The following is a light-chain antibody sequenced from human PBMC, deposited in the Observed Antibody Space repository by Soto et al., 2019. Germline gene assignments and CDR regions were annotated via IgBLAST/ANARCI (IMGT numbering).Light chain of an antibody. CDR1: QSISNNF. CDR2: GAS. CDR3: QQYGGSPPT. Sequence: EIVLTQSPGTLSLSPGESAALSCRASQSISNNFLAWYQRKPGQAPRLLIYGASYRATDIPYRFSGSGSGTDFTLTITRMETDDFAVYYCQQYGGSPPTVGQGTTVEGK. J-gene: IGKJ1*01. V-gene: IGKV3-20*01.